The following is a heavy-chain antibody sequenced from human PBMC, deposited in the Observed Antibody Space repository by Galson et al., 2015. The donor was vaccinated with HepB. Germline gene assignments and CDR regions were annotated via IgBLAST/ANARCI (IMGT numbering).Heavy chain of an antibody. V-gene: IGHV4-59*01. Sequence: LRLSCAASGFTFDDYAMHWVRQAPGKGLEWIGYIYYSGSTNYNPSLKSRVTISVDTSKNQFSLKLSSVTAADTAVYYCARDRYYYGSGSYYMRSYGMDVWGQGTTVTVSS. CDR2: IYYSGST. D-gene: IGHD3-10*01. CDR3: ARDRYYYGSGSYYMRSYGMDV. CDR1: GFTFDDYA. J-gene: IGHJ6*02.